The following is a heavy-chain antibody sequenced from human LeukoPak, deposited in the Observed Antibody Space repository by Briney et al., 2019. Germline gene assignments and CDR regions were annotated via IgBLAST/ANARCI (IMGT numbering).Heavy chain of an antibody. D-gene: IGHD4-23*01. CDR2: ISSGGGST. CDR1: GFTFSSYA. Sequence: GGSLRLSCAASGFTFSSYAMSWVRQAPGKGLEWVSAISSGGGSTPYADSVKGRFTVSRDNSKNTLYLQMNSLRAEDTAVYYCAKNYGGNSVRSLDYWGQGTLVTVSS. J-gene: IGHJ4*02. CDR3: AKNYGGNSVRSLDY. V-gene: IGHV3-23*01.